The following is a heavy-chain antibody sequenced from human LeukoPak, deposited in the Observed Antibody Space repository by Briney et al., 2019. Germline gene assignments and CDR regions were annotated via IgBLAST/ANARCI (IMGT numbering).Heavy chain of an antibody. Sequence: PGGSLRLSCAASGFTFNSYTMNWVRQAPGKGLEWISYNSRTGTTIYYAHSVKARLTISRQNAKNTLYLHMNSLRSEDTGLYFCARDFGSDDHGLLVWGQGTMLTVSS. D-gene: IGHD3-3*01. J-gene: IGHJ3*01. CDR3: ARDFGSDDHGLLV. V-gene: IGHV3-48*04. CDR2: NSRTGTTI. CDR1: GFTFNSYT.